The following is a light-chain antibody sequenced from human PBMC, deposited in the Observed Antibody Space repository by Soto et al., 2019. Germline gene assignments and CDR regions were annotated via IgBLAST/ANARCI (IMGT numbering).Light chain of an antibody. J-gene: IGKJ1*01. CDR3: QQYGDLPWT. CDR2: GAS. V-gene: IGKV3-20*01. CDR1: QSVSSSY. Sequence: ALTQSPGTLSSSPGERATLSCSPSQSVSSSYLAWYQQKPGQAPRLLIYGASSRATGIPDRFSGSGSGTDFTLTINRLEPEDFAVYYCQQYGDLPWTFGQGTKVDIK.